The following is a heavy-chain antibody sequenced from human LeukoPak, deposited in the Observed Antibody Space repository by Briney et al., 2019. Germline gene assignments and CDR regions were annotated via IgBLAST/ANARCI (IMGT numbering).Heavy chain of an antibody. D-gene: IGHD3-22*01. CDR2: IIPILGIA. J-gene: IGHJ4*02. CDR3: AREGFYYYDSSGYFDY. CDR1: GYTFTSYG. V-gene: IGHV1-69*04. Sequence: SVKVSCKASGYTFTSYGISWVRQAPGQGLEWMGRIIPILGIANYAQKFQGRVTITADKSTSTAYMELSSLRSEDTAVYYCAREGFYYYDSSGYFDYWGQGTLVTVSS.